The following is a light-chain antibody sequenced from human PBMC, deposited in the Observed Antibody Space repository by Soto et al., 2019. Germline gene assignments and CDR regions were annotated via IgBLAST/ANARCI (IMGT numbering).Light chain of an antibody. J-gene: IGLJ1*01. CDR2: EIN. CDR3: IFFAGSNNCPYR. CDR1: SSDVGAYDY. Sequence: QSVLAQPPSASGSPGQSVTISCTGTSSDVGAYDYVSWYQQHPGKAPKLIIYEINKRPSGVPDRFSGSKSGNTASLTVSGLQAEHEADYYCIFFAGSNNCPYRFGTG. V-gene: IGLV2-8*01.